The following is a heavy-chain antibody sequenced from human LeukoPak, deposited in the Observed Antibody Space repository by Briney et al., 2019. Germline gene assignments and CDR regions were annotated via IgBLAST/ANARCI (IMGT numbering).Heavy chain of an antibody. D-gene: IGHD3-3*01. Sequence: SETLSLTCAVYGGSFSGYYWSWIRQPPGKGLEWIGEINHSGSTNHNPSLKSRVTISVDTSKNQFSLKLSSVTAADTAVYYCASRRIYDFWSGYYQGMDVWGKGTTVTVSS. CDR2: INHSGST. J-gene: IGHJ6*04. CDR3: ASRRIYDFWSGYYQGMDV. CDR1: GGSFSGYY. V-gene: IGHV4-34*01.